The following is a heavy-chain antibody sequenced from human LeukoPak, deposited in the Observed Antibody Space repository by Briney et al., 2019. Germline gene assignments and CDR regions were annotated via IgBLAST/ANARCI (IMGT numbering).Heavy chain of an antibody. J-gene: IGHJ4*02. V-gene: IGHV4-59*01. CDR2: IYYSGST. D-gene: IGHD3-16*02. CDR3: ARGLGELSFPFDY. Sequence: SETLSLTCTVSGDSISSYYWSWLRQPPGKGLEWVGYIYYSGSTSYNPSLKSRVTISVDTAKNQFSLKLTSVTAADTAVYYWARGLGELSFPFDYWGQGTLVTVSS. CDR1: GDSISSYY.